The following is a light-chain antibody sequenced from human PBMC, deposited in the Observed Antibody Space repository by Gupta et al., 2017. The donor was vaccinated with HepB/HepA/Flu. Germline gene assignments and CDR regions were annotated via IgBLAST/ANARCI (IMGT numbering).Light chain of an antibody. J-gene: IGKJ4*01. CDR1: QSISSW. CDR3: QQYNSYSPLT. Sequence: DIQMTQSPSTLSASVGDRVTITCRASQSISSWLAWYQQKPGKAPKLLIYKASNLESGVPSRFSGSGSGTEFTLTISSRQPDDFATYYCQQYNSYSPLTFGGGTKVDIK. V-gene: IGKV1-5*03. CDR2: KAS.